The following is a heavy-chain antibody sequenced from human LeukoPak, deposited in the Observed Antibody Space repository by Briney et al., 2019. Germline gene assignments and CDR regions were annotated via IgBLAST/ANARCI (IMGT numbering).Heavy chain of an antibody. CDR2: ISDSGGST. CDR3: GRYYVMDV. Sequence: PGGSLRLSCAASGFTFSTYVMNCVRQAPGKGLEWVSTISDSGGSTYYADSVKGRFTISRDNSKSTLYLQMNSLRAEDTAVYYCGRYYVMDVWGQGTSVTVSS. J-gene: IGHJ6*02. CDR1: GFTFSTYV. V-gene: IGHV3-23*01.